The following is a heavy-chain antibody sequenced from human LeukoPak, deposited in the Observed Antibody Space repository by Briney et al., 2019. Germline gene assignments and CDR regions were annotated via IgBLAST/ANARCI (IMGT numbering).Heavy chain of an antibody. Sequence: GGSLRLSCAASGFTFSSYSMNWVRQAPGKGLEWVSSISSSSSYIYYADSVKGRFTISRDNAKNSLYLQMNSLRAEDTAVYYCVSRITIFGVVIDSDAFDIWGQGTMVTVSS. CDR1: GFTFSSYS. J-gene: IGHJ3*02. CDR2: ISSSSSYI. D-gene: IGHD3-3*01. CDR3: VSRITIFGVVIDSDAFDI. V-gene: IGHV3-21*01.